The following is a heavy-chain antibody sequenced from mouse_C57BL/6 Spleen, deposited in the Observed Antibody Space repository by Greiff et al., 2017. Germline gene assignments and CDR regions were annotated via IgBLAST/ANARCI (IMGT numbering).Heavy chain of an antibody. CDR1: GYSITSGYY. CDR3: AREGVVAPYWYFEG. V-gene: IGHV3-6*01. D-gene: IGHD1-1*01. J-gene: IGHJ1*03. Sequence: VQLQQSGPGLVKPSQSLSLTCSVTGYSITSGYYWNWIRQFPGNKLEWMGYISYDGSNNYNPSLKNRISITRDTSKNQFFLKLNSVTTEDTATYYCAREGVVAPYWYFEGWGTGTTVTVAS. CDR2: ISYDGSN.